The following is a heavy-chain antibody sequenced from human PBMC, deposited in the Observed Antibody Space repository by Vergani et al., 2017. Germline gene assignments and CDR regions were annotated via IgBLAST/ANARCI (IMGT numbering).Heavy chain of an antibody. V-gene: IGHV4-39*07. CDR2: IYYSGST. CDR3: ARSVLGYYDSSGYYPYFDY. J-gene: IGHJ4*02. D-gene: IGHD3-22*01. Sequence: QLQLPESGPGLVKPSETLSLTCTVSGGSISSSSYYWGWIRQPPGKGLEWIGSIYYSGSTYYNPSLKSRVTISVDTSKNQFSLKLSSVTAADTAVYYCARSVLGYYDSSGYYPYFDYWGQGTLVTVSS. CDR1: GGSISSSSYY.